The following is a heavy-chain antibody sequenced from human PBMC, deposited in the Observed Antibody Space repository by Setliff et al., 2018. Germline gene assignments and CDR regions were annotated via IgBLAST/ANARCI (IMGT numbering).Heavy chain of an antibody. CDR1: GYTFTSYG. V-gene: IGHV1-8*02. J-gene: IGHJ6*03. D-gene: IGHD1-26*01. CDR2: MNPNSGNT. Sequence: ASVKVSCKASGYTFTSYGISWVRQATGQGLEWMGWMNPNSGNTGYAQKFQGRVTMTRNTSISTAYMELSGLRSEDTAVYYCARGPPPPSVHYYMDVWGKGTTVTVSS. CDR3: ARGPPPPSVHYYMDV.